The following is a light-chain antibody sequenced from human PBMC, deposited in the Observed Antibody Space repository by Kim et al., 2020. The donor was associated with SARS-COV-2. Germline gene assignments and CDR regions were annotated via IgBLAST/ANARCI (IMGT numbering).Light chain of an antibody. CDR3: QSYDDNSLV. V-gene: IGLV6-57*01. CDR1: SGGSASDF. J-gene: IGLJ3*02. CDR2: EDH. Sequence: GNTVITIFTRSSGGSASDFVQWFQQRPGSSPTTVIYEDHKRPSGVPDRFSGSVDTSSNSASLTISGLRAEDEADYYCQSYDDNSLVFGGGTKVTVL.